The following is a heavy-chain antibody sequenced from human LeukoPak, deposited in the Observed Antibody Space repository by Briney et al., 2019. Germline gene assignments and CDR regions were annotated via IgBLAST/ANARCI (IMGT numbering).Heavy chain of an antibody. Sequence: PGGSLRLSCAASGFTFSSYAMSWVRQAPGKGLEWVSAISGSGGSTYYADSVKGRFTISRDNSKNTLYLQMISLRAEDTAVYYCAKSPELRFLEWLPPPATHFDYWGQGTLVTVSS. CDR2: ISGSGGST. J-gene: IGHJ4*02. CDR3: AKSPELRFLEWLPPPATHFDY. V-gene: IGHV3-23*01. CDR1: GFTFSSYA. D-gene: IGHD3-3*01.